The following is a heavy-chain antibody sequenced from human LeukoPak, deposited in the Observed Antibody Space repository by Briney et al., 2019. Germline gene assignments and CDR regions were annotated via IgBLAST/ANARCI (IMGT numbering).Heavy chain of an antibody. CDR2: IKYDGYEE. CDR1: RFTFSRYW. D-gene: IGHD1-1*01. CDR3: KSGGAAPGSFDY. Sequence: TGGSLRLSCAASRFTFSRYWMSWMRQAPGKGLEWVANIKYDGYEEYYVDSVKGRFTISRDNAKNSLYLQLNSLRVEDTAVYYCKSGGAAPGSFDYWGQGTLVTVSP. J-gene: IGHJ4*02. V-gene: IGHV3-7*01.